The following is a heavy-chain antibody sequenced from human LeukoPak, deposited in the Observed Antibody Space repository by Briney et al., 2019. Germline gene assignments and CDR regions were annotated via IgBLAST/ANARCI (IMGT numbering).Heavy chain of an antibody. V-gene: IGHV4-59*01. CDR2: IYCSGST. CDR1: GGSISTDY. Sequence: TGALFLTCTVAGGSISTDYRNWSRQPPGKGLEWIGYIYCSGSTNYNPSLKSRVTISVDTSKNQFSLNLTSVTAADTAVYYCARGGIRQTFDNWGQGTLVTVSS. D-gene: IGHD3-3*02. J-gene: IGHJ4*02. CDR3: ARGGIRQTFDN.